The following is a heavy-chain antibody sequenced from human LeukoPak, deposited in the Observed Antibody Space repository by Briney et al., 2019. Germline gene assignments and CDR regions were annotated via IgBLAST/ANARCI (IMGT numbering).Heavy chain of an antibody. V-gene: IGHV1-46*03. Sequence: ASVKVSCKASGYTFTSYYMHWVRQAPGQGLEWMGIINPSGGSTSYAQKFQGRATMTRDTSTSTVYMELSSLRSEDTAVYYCARDPLGVYFDYWGQGTLVTVSS. CDR3: ARDPLGVYFDY. CDR1: GYTFTSYY. CDR2: INPSGGST. J-gene: IGHJ4*02.